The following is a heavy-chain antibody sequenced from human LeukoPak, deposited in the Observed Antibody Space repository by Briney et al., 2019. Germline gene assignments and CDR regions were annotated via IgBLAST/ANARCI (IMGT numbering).Heavy chain of an antibody. V-gene: IGHV4-39*07. CDR1: GDSISSSFYY. CDR3: ARTVTDYYYYYMDV. J-gene: IGHJ6*03. D-gene: IGHD4-11*01. CDR2: IHYSGST. Sequence: PSETLSLTCTVSGDSISSSFYYWGWIRQPPGKGLEWIGNIHYSGSTYYSPSLKSRVTISVDTSKNQFSLKLSSVTAADTAVYYCARTVTDYYYYYMDVWGKGPRSPSP.